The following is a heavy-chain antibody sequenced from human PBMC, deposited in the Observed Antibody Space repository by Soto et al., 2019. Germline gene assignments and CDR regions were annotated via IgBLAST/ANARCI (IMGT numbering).Heavy chain of an antibody. CDR1: GYTFTSYG. V-gene: IGHV1-18*04. D-gene: IGHD5-18*01. Sequence: ASVKVSCKASGYTFTSYGISWVRQAPGQGLEWMGWISAYNGNTNYAQKLQGRVTMTTDTSTSTAYMELRSLRSDDTAVYYCAIDFSKPDTAMVNFDYWGQGTLVTVSS. CDR3: AIDFSKPDTAMVNFDY. CDR2: ISAYNGNT. J-gene: IGHJ4*02.